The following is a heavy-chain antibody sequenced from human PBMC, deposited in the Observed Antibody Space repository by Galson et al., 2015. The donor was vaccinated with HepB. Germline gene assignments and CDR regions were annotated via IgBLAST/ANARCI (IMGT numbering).Heavy chain of an antibody. D-gene: IGHD3-10*01. J-gene: IGHJ4*02. Sequence: CAASGFTFSSYGMHWVRQAPGKGLEWVAVISYDGSNKYYADSVKGRFTISRDNSKNTLYLQMNSLRAEDTAVYYCARPVLLWFGEFGDYFDYWGQGTLVTVSS. CDR3: ARPVLLWFGEFGDYFDY. CDR1: GFTFSSYG. CDR2: ISYDGSNK. V-gene: IGHV3-30*03.